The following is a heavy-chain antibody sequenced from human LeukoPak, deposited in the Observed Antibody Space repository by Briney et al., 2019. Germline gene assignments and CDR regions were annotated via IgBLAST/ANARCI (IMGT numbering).Heavy chain of an antibody. CDR2: ISGSGVGT. D-gene: IGHD6-19*01. CDR3: ARFLVAVTDFFFAS. Sequence: GGSLRLSCAASGFTFNNYVMNWVRQAPGKGLEWVSGISGSGVGTNYADSMKGRFTISRDNSDNTLYLQMSDLRAEDTAVYYCARFLVAVTDFFFASWGQGTLVTVSS. J-gene: IGHJ4*02. CDR1: GFTFNNYV. V-gene: IGHV3-23*01.